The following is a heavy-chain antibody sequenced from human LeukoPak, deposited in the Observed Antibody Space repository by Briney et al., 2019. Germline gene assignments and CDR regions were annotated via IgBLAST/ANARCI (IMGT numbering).Heavy chain of an antibody. J-gene: IGHJ1*01. V-gene: IGHV4-59*12. CDR3: ARGAMTPHYFQH. CDR2: IYYSGST. D-gene: IGHD2-2*01. CDR1: GGSISTYY. Sequence: SETLSLTCTVSGGSISTYYWSWIRQPPGKGREWIGYIYYSGSTNYSPSLKSRVTISVDKSKNQFSLKLSSVTAADTAVYYCARGAMTPHYFQHWGQGTLVTVSS.